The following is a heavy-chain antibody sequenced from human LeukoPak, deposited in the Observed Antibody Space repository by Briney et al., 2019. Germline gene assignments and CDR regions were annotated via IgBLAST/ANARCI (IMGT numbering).Heavy chain of an antibody. Sequence: ASVKVSCKVSGYTLTELSMHWVRQAPGKGLEWMGGFDPEDGETIYAQKFQGRVTMTEDTSTDTAYMELSSLRSEDTAVYYCATDRSGWSDYYYYMDVWGKGTTVTVSS. CDR2: FDPEDGET. CDR3: ATDRSGWSDYYYYMDV. V-gene: IGHV1-24*01. CDR1: GYTLTELS. D-gene: IGHD6-19*01. J-gene: IGHJ6*03.